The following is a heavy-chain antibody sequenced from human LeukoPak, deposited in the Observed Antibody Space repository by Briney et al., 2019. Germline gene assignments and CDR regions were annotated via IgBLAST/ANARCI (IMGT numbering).Heavy chain of an antibody. V-gene: IGHV1-8*01. CDR2: MNPNSGNT. Sequence: ASVKVSCKASGYTFTSYDINWVRQATGQGLEWMGWMNPNSGNTGYAQKFLGRVTMTRNTSISTAYMELSSLRSEDTAVYYCARAHSSSWYSYYYHYGMDVWGQGTTVTVSS. J-gene: IGHJ6*02. CDR3: ARAHSSSWYSYYYHYGMDV. CDR1: GYTFTSYD. D-gene: IGHD6-13*01.